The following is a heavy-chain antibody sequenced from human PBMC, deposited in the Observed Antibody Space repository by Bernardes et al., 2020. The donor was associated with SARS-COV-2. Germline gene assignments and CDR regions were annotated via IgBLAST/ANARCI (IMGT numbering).Heavy chain of an antibody. CDR3: ARAADVVGGYGDAFDI. J-gene: IGHJ3*02. D-gene: IGHD5-12*01. V-gene: IGHV1-2*04. CDR1: GYTFTGYY. Sequence: ASVKVSCKASGYTFTGYYMHWVRQAPGQGLEWMGWINPNSGGTNYAQKFQGWVTMTRDTSISTAYMELSRLRSDDTAVYYCARAADVVGGYGDAFDIWGQGTMVTVSS. CDR2: INPNSGGT.